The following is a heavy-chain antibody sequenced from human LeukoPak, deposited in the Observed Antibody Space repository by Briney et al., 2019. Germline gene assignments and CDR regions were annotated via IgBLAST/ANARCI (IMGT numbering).Heavy chain of an antibody. CDR1: GYTFTGYY. CDR2: INPNSGGT. J-gene: IGHJ3*02. CDR3: ARSNPDIVVVPAAIGNAFDI. V-gene: IGHV1-2*02. D-gene: IGHD2-2*02. Sequence: ASVKVSCKASGYTFTGYYMHWVRQAPGQGLEWMGWINPNSGGTNYAQKFQGRVTMTRDTSISTAYMELRRLRSDDTAVYYCARSNPDIVVVPAAIGNAFDIWGQGTMVTVSS.